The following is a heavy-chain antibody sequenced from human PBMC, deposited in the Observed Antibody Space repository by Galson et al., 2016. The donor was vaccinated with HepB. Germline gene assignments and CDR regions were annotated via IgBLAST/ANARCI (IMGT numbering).Heavy chain of an antibody. Sequence: TLSLTCTVSGGSISSSSYYWGWIHQPPGKGLEWIGSIYYSGSTYYNWSLKSRVTISVDTSKNQFSLKLSSVTAADTAVYYCARRSYYDFWSGLWFDYWGQGTLVTVSS. CDR2: IYYSGST. CDR3: ARRSYYDFWSGLWFDY. CDR1: GGSISSSSYY. D-gene: IGHD3-3*01. V-gene: IGHV4-39*01. J-gene: IGHJ4*02.